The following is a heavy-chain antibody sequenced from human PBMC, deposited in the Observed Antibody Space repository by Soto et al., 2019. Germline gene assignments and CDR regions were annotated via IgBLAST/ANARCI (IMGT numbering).Heavy chain of an antibody. D-gene: IGHD4-17*01. CDR3: ASEYGGNSA. CDR2: IIPILGIA. J-gene: IGHJ4*02. CDR1: GGTFNIYT. V-gene: IGHV1-69*02. Sequence: QVQLVQSRAEVKKPGSSVKVSCKASGGTFNIYTISWVRQAPGQGLEWMGRIIPILGIANYAQKFQGRVTITADKSTSTAYMELSSLRSEDTAVYYCASEYGGNSAWGQGTLVTVSS.